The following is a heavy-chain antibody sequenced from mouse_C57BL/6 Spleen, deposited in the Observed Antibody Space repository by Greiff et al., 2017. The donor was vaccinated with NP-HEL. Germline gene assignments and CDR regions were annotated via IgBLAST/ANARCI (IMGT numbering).Heavy chain of an antibody. CDR3: ARDWEGWYFDV. J-gene: IGHJ1*03. V-gene: IGHV3-6*01. CDR1: GYSITSGYY. Sequence: EVQLQESGPGLVKPSQSLSLTCSVTGYSITSGYYWNWIRQFPGNKLEWMGYISYDGSNNYNPSLKNRISITRDTSKNQFFLKLNSVTTEDTATYYCARDWEGWYFDVWGTGTTVTVSS. CDR2: ISYDGSN. D-gene: IGHD4-1*01.